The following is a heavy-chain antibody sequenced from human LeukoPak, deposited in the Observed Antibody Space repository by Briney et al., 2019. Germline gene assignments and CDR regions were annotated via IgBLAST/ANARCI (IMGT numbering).Heavy chain of an antibody. D-gene: IGHD2-15*01. CDR3: AKELIVVVVAATLLHYGMDV. Sequence: GGSLRLSCAASGFTFSSYAMSWVRQAPGEGLEWVSAISGSGGRTYYADSVKGRFTISRDNSKNTLYLQMNSLRADDTVVYFCAKELIVVVVAATLLHYGMDVWGQGTTVTVSS. CDR1: GFTFSSYA. CDR2: ISGSGGRT. V-gene: IGHV3-23*01. J-gene: IGHJ6*02.